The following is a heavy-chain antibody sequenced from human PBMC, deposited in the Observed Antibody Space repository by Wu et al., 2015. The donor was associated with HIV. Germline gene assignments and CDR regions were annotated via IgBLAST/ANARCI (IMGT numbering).Heavy chain of an antibody. CDR3: AREPGGGVDV. CDR1: GYTFADYF. CDR2: IIPIFGTA. V-gene: IGHV1-69*05. D-gene: IGHD2-15*01. Sequence: QVQLVQSGAEVKKPGASVKVSCKTSGYTFADYFIHWVRQAPGQGLEWMGGIIPIFGTANYAQKFQGRVTITTDESTSTAYMELSSLRSEDTAVYYCAREPGGGVDVWGQGTTVTVSS. J-gene: IGHJ6*02.